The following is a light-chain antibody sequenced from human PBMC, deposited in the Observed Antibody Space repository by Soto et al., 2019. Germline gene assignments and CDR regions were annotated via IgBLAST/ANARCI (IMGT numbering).Light chain of an antibody. Sequence: DIHITHSPSTLSASVGDSVTFTCRASQSISRWLAWYQQKPGKAPKLLIYAASTLQSGVPSRFSGSGSGTDFTLTISSLQPEDFASYFCQQSYSTLWTFGQGTKVDIK. CDR1: QSISRW. CDR2: AAS. CDR3: QQSYSTLWT. J-gene: IGKJ1*01. V-gene: IGKV1-39*01.